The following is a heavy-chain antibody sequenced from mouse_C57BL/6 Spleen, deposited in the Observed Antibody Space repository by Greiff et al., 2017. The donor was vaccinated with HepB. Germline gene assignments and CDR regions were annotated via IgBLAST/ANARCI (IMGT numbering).Heavy chain of an antibody. CDR3: ARGRGGTGVFDY. D-gene: IGHD3-3*01. CDR2: ISYSGST. CDR1: GYSITSGYY. V-gene: IGHV3-1*01. J-gene: IGHJ2*01. Sequence: EVQLVESGPGMVKPSQSLSLTCTVTGYSITSGYYWHWIRHFPGNKLEWMGYISYSGSTNYNPSLKSRISITHDTSKNHFFLKLNSVTTEDTATYYCARGRGGTGVFDYWGQGTTLTVSS.